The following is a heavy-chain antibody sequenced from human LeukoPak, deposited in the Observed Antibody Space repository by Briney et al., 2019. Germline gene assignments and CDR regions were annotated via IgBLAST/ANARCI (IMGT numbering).Heavy chain of an antibody. CDR1: GFTFSNYW. D-gene: IGHD2-2*01. CDR3: ARGDSSTRLYFDC. V-gene: IGHV3-74*03. J-gene: IGHJ4*02. CDR2: ISGDGSST. Sequence: HSGGSLRLSCAASGFTFSNYWMHWVRQAPGKGLVWVSHISGDGSSTTYADSVKGRLTISRDNAKNTLYLQMNSLRAEDTGVYYCARGDSSTRLYFDCWGQGTLVTVSS.